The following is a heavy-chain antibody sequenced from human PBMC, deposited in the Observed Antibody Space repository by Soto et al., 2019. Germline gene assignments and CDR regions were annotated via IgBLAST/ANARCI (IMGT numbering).Heavy chain of an antibody. CDR1: GGTFSSYT. CDR3: ARELVLTRVTPTHWFDP. Sequence: SVKVSCKASGGTFSSYTISWVRQAPGQGLEWMGRIIPILGIANYAQKFQGRVTITADKSTSTAYMELSSLRSEDTAVYYCARELVLTRVTPTHWFDPWGQGTLVTVSS. J-gene: IGHJ5*02. V-gene: IGHV1-69*04. D-gene: IGHD4-17*01. CDR2: IIPILGIA.